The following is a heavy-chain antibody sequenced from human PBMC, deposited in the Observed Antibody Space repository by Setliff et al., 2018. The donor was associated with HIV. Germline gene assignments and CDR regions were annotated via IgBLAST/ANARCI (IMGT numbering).Heavy chain of an antibody. Sequence: SETMSLTCAVYGGSFSDNYWTWIRQPPGKGLEWIGEINHSGNTNFNPSLRSRVNVSTDTSKNQFSLRLSLVTAADKAMYYCSRGRGWPIYYFDFWSQGTLFTVSS. V-gene: IGHV4-34*01. J-gene: IGHJ4*02. D-gene: IGHD6-19*01. CDR3: SRGRGWPIYYFDF. CDR1: GGSFSDNY. CDR2: INHSGNT.